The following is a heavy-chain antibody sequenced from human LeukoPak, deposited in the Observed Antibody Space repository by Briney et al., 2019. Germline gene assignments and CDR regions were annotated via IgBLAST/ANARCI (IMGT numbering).Heavy chain of an antibody. CDR1: GFTLSSYW. Sequence: PGGSLRLSCAASGFTLSSYWMNWVRQAPGKGLEWIGRIYTSGSTNYNPSLKSRVTISVDTSKNQFSLKLSSVTAADTAVYYCARENCSGGTCYTVGGDWFDPWGQGTLVTVSS. V-gene: IGHV4-4*08. CDR2: IYTSGST. D-gene: IGHD2-15*01. J-gene: IGHJ5*02. CDR3: ARENCSGGTCYTVGGDWFDP.